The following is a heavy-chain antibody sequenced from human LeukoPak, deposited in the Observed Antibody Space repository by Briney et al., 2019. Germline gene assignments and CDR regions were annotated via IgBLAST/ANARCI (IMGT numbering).Heavy chain of an antibody. CDR1: GGSFSGYY. Sequence: SETLSLTCAVYGGSFSGYYWSWIRQPPGKGLEWIGEINHSGSTNYNPSLKSRVTISVDTSKNQFSLKLSSVTAADTAVYYCARVRTSSSGYSYYFDYWGQGTLVTVSS. D-gene: IGHD3-22*01. V-gene: IGHV4-34*01. CDR2: INHSGST. CDR3: ARVRTSSSGYSYYFDY. J-gene: IGHJ4*02.